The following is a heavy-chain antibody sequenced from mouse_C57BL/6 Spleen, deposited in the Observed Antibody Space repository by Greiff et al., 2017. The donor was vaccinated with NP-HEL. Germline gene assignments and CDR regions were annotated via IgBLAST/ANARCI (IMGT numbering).Heavy chain of an antibody. V-gene: IGHV14-2*01. Sequence: VQLKESGAELVKPGASVKLSCTASGFNIKDYYMHWVKQRTEQGLEWIGRIDPEDGETKYAPKFQGKATITADTSSNTAYLQLSSLTSEDTAVYYCARRITTVVAYYYAMDYWGQGTSVTVSS. CDR1: GFNIKDYY. CDR3: ARRITTVVAYYYAMDY. J-gene: IGHJ4*01. D-gene: IGHD1-1*01. CDR2: IDPEDGET.